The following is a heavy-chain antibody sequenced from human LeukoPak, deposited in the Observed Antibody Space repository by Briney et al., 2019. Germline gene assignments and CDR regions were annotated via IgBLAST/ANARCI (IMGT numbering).Heavy chain of an antibody. D-gene: IGHD1-1*01. CDR3: ASEGTGTTPSGNYYGMDV. J-gene: IGHJ6*02. CDR1: GYTFTSYD. Sequence: GASVKVSCKASGYTFTSYDINWVRQATGQGLEWMGWMNPNSGNTGYAQKFQGRVTMTRNTSISTAYVELSSLRSEDTAVYYCASEGTGTTPSGNYYGMDVWGQGTTVTVSS. V-gene: IGHV1-8*01. CDR2: MNPNSGNT.